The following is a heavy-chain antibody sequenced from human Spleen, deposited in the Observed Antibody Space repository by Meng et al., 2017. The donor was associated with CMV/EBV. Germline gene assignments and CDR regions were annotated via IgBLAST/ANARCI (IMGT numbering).Heavy chain of an antibody. CDR3: ARAGDKARGRGYKEFDP. CDR2: IIRIFGPA. J-gene: IGHJ5*02. Sequence: SVKVSCKASGDTSSTYAITWVRQAPGQGLEWMGGIIRIFGPANYAQKFQGRVTITTDESTSTAYMELSSLRSEDTAVYYCARAGDKARGRGYKEFDPWGQGTLVTVSS. V-gene: IGHV1-69*05. D-gene: IGHD5-24*01. CDR1: GDTSSTYA.